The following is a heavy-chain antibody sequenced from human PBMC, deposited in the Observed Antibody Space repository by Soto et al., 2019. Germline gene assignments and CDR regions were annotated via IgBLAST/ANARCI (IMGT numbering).Heavy chain of an antibody. J-gene: IGHJ4*02. CDR1: GGSISSSSYY. CDR2: IYYSGST. D-gene: IGHD3-22*01. V-gene: IGHV4-39*01. CDR3: ARQGVGSLMYYYDSSGYRLDY. Sequence: PSETLSLTCTVSGGSISSSSYYWGWIRQPPGKGLEWIGSIYYSGSTYYNPSLKSRVTISVDTSKNQFSLKLSSVTAADTAVYYCARQGVGSLMYYYDSSGYRLDYWGQGTLVTVSS.